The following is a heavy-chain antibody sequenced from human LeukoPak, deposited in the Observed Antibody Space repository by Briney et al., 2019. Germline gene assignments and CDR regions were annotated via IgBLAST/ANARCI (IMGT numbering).Heavy chain of an antibody. CDR1: GFTFSRSW. Sequence: PGGSLRLSCAASGFTFSRSWMSWVRQAPGKGLEWVANIKEDGSVKYYVDSVRGRFAISRDNAKNSLYLQMNSLRAEDTAVYYCARAPAHYYDSSDHYYVGESYFDYWGQGTLVTVSS. D-gene: IGHD3-22*01. J-gene: IGHJ4*02. CDR2: IKEDGSVK. CDR3: ARAPAHYYDSSDHYYVGESYFDY. V-gene: IGHV3-7*01.